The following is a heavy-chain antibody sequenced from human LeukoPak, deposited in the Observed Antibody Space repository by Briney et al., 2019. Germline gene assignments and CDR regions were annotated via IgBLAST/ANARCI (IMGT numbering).Heavy chain of an antibody. J-gene: IGHJ4*02. CDR2: ISSSGSTI. D-gene: IGHD3-22*01. CDR3: ARVRQGIYYDSSGYPGNDDY. Sequence: GGSLRLSCAASGFTFSDYYMSWIRQAPGKGLEWVSYISSSGSTIYYADSVKGRFTISKDNAKNSLYLQMNSLRAEATAVYYCARVRQGIYYDSSGYPGNDDYWGQGTLVTVSS. CDR1: GFTFSDYY. V-gene: IGHV3-11*01.